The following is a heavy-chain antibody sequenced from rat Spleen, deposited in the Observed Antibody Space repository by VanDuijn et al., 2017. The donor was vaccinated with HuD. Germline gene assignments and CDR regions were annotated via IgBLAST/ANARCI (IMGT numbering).Heavy chain of an antibody. J-gene: IGHJ2*01. D-gene: IGHD1-4*01. Sequence: EVQLVASGGGLVQPGRSLNLSCAASGFTFSDYDMAWIRQAPTKGLEWVTTISYDGGSTNYRDSVKGRFTISRDNAKSTLYLQMDSLRSEDTATYYCARRPGDFDYWGQGVMVTVSS. CDR2: ISYDGGST. CDR1: GFTFSDYD. V-gene: IGHV5-29*01. CDR3: ARRPGDFDY.